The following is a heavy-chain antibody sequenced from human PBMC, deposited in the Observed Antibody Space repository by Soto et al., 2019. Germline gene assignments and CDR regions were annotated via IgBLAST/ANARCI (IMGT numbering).Heavy chain of an antibody. J-gene: IGHJ4*02. CDR2: INAGNGNT. V-gene: IGHV1-3*01. Sequence: QVQLVQSGAEVKKPGASVKVSCKASGYTFTSYAMHWVRQAPGQRLEWMGWINAGNGNTKYSQKFQGRVTITRDTSASTAYMERSSLRSEDTAVNYCARSARVPMVRGVIIKAFDYWGQGTLVTVSS. CDR1: GYTFTSYA. CDR3: ARSARVPMVRGVIIKAFDY. D-gene: IGHD3-10*01.